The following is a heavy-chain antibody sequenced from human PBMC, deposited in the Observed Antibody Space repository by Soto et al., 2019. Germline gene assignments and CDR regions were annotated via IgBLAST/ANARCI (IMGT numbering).Heavy chain of an antibody. CDR1: ADYVRNLGFH. CDR2: IYNGGST. V-gene: IGHV4-30-4*01. J-gene: IGHJ4*02. Sequence: TNSLTCPVSADYVRNLGFHWAWLSRPPGKGLEWIGYIYNGGSTYYRPSLESRMHMSLDATRNHYSLRLTSVTAADTAVFFCARAPVSLDTISFSAVWVKGKLVTVS. CDR3: ARAPVSLDTISFSAV. D-gene: IGHD2-15*01.